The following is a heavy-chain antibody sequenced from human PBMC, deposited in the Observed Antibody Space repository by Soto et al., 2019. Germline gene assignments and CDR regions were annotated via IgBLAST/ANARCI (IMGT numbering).Heavy chain of an antibody. CDR2: ISYDGSNK. D-gene: IGHD5-12*01. CDR1: GFTFSSYG. V-gene: IGHV3-30*18. CDR3: AKDSDIGGNSGHYYYGMDV. J-gene: IGHJ6*02. Sequence: QVQLVESGGGVVQPGRSLRLSCAASGFTFSSYGMHWVRQAPGKGLEWVAVISYDGSNKYYADSVKGRFTISRDNSKNTLHLQMNSLRAEDTAVYYCAKDSDIGGNSGHYYYGMDVWGQGTTVTVSS.